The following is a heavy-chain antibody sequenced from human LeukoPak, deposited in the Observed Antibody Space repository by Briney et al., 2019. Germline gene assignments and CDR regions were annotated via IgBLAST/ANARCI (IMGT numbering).Heavy chain of an antibody. CDR3: AREARSGYCTSISCYDY. J-gene: IGHJ4*02. CDR1: GFTFSSDW. V-gene: IGHV3-7*01. D-gene: IGHD2-2*01. Sequence: GGSLRLSCGASGFTFSSDWMGWVRQAPGKGLEWVANIKQDGSEKYYVDSVKGRFTISRDNDKNSLYPQMNSLRVEDTAVYYCAREARSGYCTSISCYDYWGQGTLVTVSS. CDR2: IKQDGSEK.